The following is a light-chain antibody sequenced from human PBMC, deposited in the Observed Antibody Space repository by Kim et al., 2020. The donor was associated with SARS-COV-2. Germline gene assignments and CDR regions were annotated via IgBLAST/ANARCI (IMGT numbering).Light chain of an antibody. CDR3: SSYAGSNSVV. CDR1: SSDVGGYNF. J-gene: IGLJ2*01. Sequence: GQSVPISCTGTSSDVGGYNFVSWYQHHPGKAPKLVIYEVSKRPSGVPDRFSGSRSGNTASLTVSGLQAEDEADYYCSSYAGSNSVVFGGGTQLTVL. V-gene: IGLV2-8*01. CDR2: EVS.